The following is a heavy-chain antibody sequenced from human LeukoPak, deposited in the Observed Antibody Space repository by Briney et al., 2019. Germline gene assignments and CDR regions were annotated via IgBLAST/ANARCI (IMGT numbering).Heavy chain of an antibody. Sequence: ASVKVSCKASGYTFTGYYMHWVRQAPGQGLEWMGWINPNSGGTNYAQKFQGWVTTTRDTSISTAYMELSRLRSDDTAVYYCARGAWFGELYFDYWGQGTLVTVSS. D-gene: IGHD3-10*01. V-gene: IGHV1-2*04. CDR2: INPNSGGT. J-gene: IGHJ4*02. CDR1: GYTFTGYY. CDR3: ARGAWFGELYFDY.